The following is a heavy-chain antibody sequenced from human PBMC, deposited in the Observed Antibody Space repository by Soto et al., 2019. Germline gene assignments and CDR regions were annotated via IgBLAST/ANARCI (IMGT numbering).Heavy chain of an antibody. CDR3: ARAEGGYSGYDFDY. CDR1: GGSISSGDYY. D-gene: IGHD5-12*01. V-gene: IGHV4-30-4*01. CDR2: IYYSGST. J-gene: IGHJ4*02. Sequence: SATLSLTCTVSGGSISSGDYYWSWIRQPPGKGLEWIGYIYYSGSTYYNPSLKSRVTISVDTSKNQFSLKLSSVTAADTAVYYCARAEGGYSGYDFDYWGQGTLVTVSS.